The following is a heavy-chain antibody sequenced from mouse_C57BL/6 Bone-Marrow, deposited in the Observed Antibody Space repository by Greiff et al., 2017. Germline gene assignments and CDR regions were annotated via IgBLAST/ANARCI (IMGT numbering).Heavy chain of an antibody. CDR1: GYTFPSYW. CDR2: IDPSDSYT. J-gene: IGHJ2*01. Sequence: QVQLQQPGAELVMPGASVKLSCKASGYTFPSYWMHWVKQRPGQGLEWIGEIDPSDSYTNYNQKFKGKSTLTVDKSSSTAYMQLSSLTSEDSAVYYCARLGIVTFDYGGQGTTLTVSS. V-gene: IGHV1-69*01. D-gene: IGHD2-5*01. CDR3: ARLGIVTFDY.